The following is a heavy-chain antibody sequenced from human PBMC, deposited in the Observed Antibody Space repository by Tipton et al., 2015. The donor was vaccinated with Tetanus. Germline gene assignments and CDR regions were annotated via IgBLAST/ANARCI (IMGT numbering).Heavy chain of an antibody. J-gene: IGHJ4*02. D-gene: IGHD3-16*02. CDR2: INPNSGGT. CDR3: ARVGGVIVPFDY. V-gene: IGHV1-2*02. CDR1: GGTFSSYA. Sequence: QLVQSGAEVKKPGSSVKVSCKASGGTFSSYAISWVRQAPGQGLEWMGWINPNSGGTNYAQKFQGRVTMTRDTSISTAYMELSRLRADDTAAYYCARVGGVIVPFDYWGQGTLVTVSS.